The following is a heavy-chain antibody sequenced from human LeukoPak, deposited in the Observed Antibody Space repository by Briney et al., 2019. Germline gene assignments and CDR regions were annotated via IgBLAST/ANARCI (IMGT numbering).Heavy chain of an antibody. D-gene: IGHD3-22*01. Sequence: GGSLRLSCAASGFTFSSYSMNWVRQAPGKGLEWVSYISSSSSTIYYADSVKGRFTISRDNAKNSLYLQMNSLRAEDTAVYYCARDPITMIVVGAFDIWGQGTMVTVSS. CDR1: GFTFSSYS. J-gene: IGHJ3*02. CDR3: ARDPITMIVVGAFDI. CDR2: ISSSSSTI. V-gene: IGHV3-48*04.